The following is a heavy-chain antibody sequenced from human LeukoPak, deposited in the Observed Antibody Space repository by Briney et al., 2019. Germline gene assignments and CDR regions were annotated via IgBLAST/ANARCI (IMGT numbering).Heavy chain of an antibody. CDR3: AKAALLNQYSSSWYYFDY. D-gene: IGHD6-13*01. J-gene: IGHJ4*02. V-gene: IGHV3-23*01. CDR1: GFTFSSYA. Sequence: GGSLRLSCAASGFTFSSYAMSWVRQAPGKGLEWVSAISGSGGSTYYADSVKGRFTISRDNSKNTLYLQMNSLRAEDTAVYYCAKAALLNQYSSSWYYFDYWGQGTLVTVSS. CDR2: ISGSGGST.